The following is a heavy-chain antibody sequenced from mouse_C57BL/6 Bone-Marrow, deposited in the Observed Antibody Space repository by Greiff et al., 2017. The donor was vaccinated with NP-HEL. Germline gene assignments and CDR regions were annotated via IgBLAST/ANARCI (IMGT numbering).Heavy chain of an antibody. CDR1: GYTFTSYW. Sequence: QVQLKQPGAELVKPGASVKLSCKASGYTFTSYWMHWVKQRPGRGLEWIGRIDPNSGGTKYNEKFKSKATLTVDKPSSTAYMQLSSLTSEDSAVYYCARHGGSSSHYYAMDYWGQGTSVTVSS. CDR2: IDPNSGGT. V-gene: IGHV1-72*01. J-gene: IGHJ4*01. CDR3: ARHGGSSSHYYAMDY. D-gene: IGHD1-1*01.